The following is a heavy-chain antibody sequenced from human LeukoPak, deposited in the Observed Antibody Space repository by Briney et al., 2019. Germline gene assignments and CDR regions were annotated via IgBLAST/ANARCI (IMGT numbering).Heavy chain of an antibody. V-gene: IGHV3-30*04. D-gene: IGHD6-13*01. Sequence: PGGSLRLSCAASGFTFSTYIMHWVRQAPGKGLEWVAVISYDGAIKYYADSVKGRFTITRDNSKNTLYLQMNTLRGEDTAVYYCARGDTGSRWPNFDYWGQGTLVTVSS. CDR2: ISYDGAIK. CDR3: ARGDTGSRWPNFDY. J-gene: IGHJ4*02. CDR1: GFTFSTYI.